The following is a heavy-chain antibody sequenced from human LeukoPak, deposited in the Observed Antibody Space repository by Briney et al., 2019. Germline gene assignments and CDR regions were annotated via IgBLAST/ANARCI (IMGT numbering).Heavy chain of an antibody. CDR2: ISGSGGST. Sequence: GGSLRLSCAASGFTFSSYAMSWVRQAPGKGLEWVSAISGSGGSTYYADSVKGRFTISRDNSKNTLYLQMSSLRAEDTAVYYCAKGSGSGWYGWFDPWGQGTLVTVSS. CDR1: GFTFSSYA. J-gene: IGHJ5*02. CDR3: AKGSGSGWYGWFDP. D-gene: IGHD6-19*01. V-gene: IGHV3-23*01.